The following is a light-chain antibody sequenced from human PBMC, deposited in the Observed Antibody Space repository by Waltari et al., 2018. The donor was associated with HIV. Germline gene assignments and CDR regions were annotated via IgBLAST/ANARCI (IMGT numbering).Light chain of an antibody. V-gene: IGKV3-11*01. CDR3: QQRSKG. Sequence: EIVLTQSPATMSLSPGERATLSCRASQSVTSYLAWYQQKPVQAPRLLIYDASNSATGIPARFSGSGSGTDFTLTISSLEPEDFAVYYCQQRSKGFGGGTKVEIK. CDR1: QSVTSY. J-gene: IGKJ4*01. CDR2: DAS.